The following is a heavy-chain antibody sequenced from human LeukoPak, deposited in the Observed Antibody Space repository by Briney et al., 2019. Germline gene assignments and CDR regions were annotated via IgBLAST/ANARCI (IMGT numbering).Heavy chain of an antibody. CDR2: IYPGDSDT. Sequence: GESLKISCKGSGYSFTSYWIGWVRQMPGKGLEWTGIIYPGDSDTRYSPSFQGQVTISADKSISTAYLQWSSLKASDTAMYYCARRSYVWGSYRPLEYYFDYWGQGTLVTVSS. J-gene: IGHJ4*02. CDR3: ARRSYVWGSYRPLEYYFDY. V-gene: IGHV5-51*01. D-gene: IGHD3-16*02. CDR1: GYSFTSYW.